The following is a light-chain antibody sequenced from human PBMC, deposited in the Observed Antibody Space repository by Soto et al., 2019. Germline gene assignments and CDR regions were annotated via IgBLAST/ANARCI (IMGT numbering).Light chain of an antibody. J-gene: IGKJ2*02. V-gene: IGKV1-39*01. CDR2: AAS. CDR1: QSISSY. CDR3: QQSYSTPCT. Sequence: DIQMTQSPSSLSASVGDRVTITCRASQSISSYLNWYQQKPGKAPKLLIYAASSLQSGVPSRFSGSGSGTDFTRTISSLQPEDFATYYSQQSYSTPCTFGQGTRLEIK.